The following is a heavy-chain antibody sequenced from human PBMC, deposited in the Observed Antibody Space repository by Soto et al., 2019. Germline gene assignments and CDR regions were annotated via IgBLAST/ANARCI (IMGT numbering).Heavy chain of an antibody. CDR3: AALRPLHY. CDR2: INHSGST. D-gene: IGHD3-16*01. Sequence: SETLSLTCTVSGGSISSGGYYWSWIRQPPGKGLEWIGEINHSGSTNYNPSLKSRVTISVDTSRNQFSLKLSSVTAADTAVYYCAALRPLHYWGQGTLVTVSS. CDR1: GGSISSGGYY. V-gene: IGHV4-39*07. J-gene: IGHJ4*02.